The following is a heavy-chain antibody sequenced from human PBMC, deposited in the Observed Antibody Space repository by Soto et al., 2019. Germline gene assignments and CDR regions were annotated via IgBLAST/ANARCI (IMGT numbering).Heavy chain of an antibody. CDR2: ISSSSGYI. Sequence: EVQLVESGGGLVKPGGSLRLSCAASGFTFSSYSMNWVRQAPGKGLEWGSSISSSSGYIYYADSVKGRFTISRDNAKNSLYLKMNSLRADDTAVYYCARVKLGYCISTSCYHDYWGQGTLVTVSS. J-gene: IGHJ4*02. D-gene: IGHD2-2*01. V-gene: IGHV3-21*01. CDR3: ARVKLGYCISTSCYHDY. CDR1: GFTFSSYS.